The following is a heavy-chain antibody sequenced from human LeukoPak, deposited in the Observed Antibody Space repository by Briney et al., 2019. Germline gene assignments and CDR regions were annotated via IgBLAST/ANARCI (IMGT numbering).Heavy chain of an antibody. V-gene: IGHV4-4*07. CDR1: GGSISSYY. CDR3: ARAPAPFWPFDY. J-gene: IGHJ4*02. Sequence: SETLSLTCTVSGGSISSYYWSWIRQPAGRGLEWIGRIYTSGSTNYNPTLKSRVTMSVDTSKNQFSLTLSSVTAADTAAYYCARAPAPFWPFDYWGPGTLVTVSS. CDR2: IYTSGST. D-gene: IGHD3-3*01.